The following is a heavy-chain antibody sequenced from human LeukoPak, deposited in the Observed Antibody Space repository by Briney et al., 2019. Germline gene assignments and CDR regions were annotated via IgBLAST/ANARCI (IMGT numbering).Heavy chain of an antibody. CDR3: ASGPHSDH. Sequence: PSETLSLTCTVSGGSIRSNYWSWIRQPPGKELEWIAYIYYTGTTNYNPSLKSRVTISLDTSKNQFSLILTSVTAADTAVYYCASGPHSDHWGQGILVTVSS. CDR2: IYYTGTT. J-gene: IGHJ4*02. V-gene: IGHV4-59*01. CDR1: GGSIRSNY.